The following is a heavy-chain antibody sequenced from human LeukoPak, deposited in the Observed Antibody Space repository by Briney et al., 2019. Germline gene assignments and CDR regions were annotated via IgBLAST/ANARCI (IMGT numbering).Heavy chain of an antibody. J-gene: IGHJ6*02. V-gene: IGHV3-48*04. CDR2: ISSSGSI. Sequence: GGSLRLSCGVSGFSFTPYSMNWVRQAPGKGLEWISYISSSGSINADSVKGRFTVSRDNAKNSLYLEMNSLRVEDTALYYCARGARYYSAVVVWGQGTAVTVSS. CDR3: ARGARYYSAVVV. CDR1: GFSFTPYS.